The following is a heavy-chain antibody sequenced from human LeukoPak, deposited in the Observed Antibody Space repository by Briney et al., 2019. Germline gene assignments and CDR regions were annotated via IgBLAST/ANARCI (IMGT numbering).Heavy chain of an antibody. CDR1: GFTFSSYG. J-gene: IGHJ6*02. CDR2: IWYDGSNK. V-gene: IGHV3-33*01. Sequence: PGGSLRLSCAASGFTFSSYGMHWVRQAPGKGLEWVAVIWYDGSNKCYADSVKGRFTISRDNSKNTLYLQMNSLRAEDTAVYYCAGDYGEYYYGMDVWGQGTTVTVPS. CDR3: AGDYGEYYYGMDV. D-gene: IGHD4-17*01.